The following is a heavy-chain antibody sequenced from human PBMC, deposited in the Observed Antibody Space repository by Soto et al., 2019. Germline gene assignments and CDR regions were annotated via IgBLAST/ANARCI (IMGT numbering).Heavy chain of an antibody. Sequence: EVQLVESGGGLVKPGGSLRLSCAASAFTFSDYTMNWVRHAPGRGLEWVSTIGGRGSFIYYADSVEVRFTISRDNAKNAVYLQMNSLRAEATAIYYCSRLFDISGYYVFDYWGQGTLVTVSS. CDR2: IGGRGSFI. D-gene: IGHD3-22*01. CDR1: AFTFSDYT. J-gene: IGHJ4*02. V-gene: IGHV3-21*01. CDR3: SRLFDISGYYVFDY.